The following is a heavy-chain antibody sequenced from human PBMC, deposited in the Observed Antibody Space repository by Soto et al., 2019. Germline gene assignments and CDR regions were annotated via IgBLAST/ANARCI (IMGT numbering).Heavy chain of an antibody. J-gene: IGHJ6*02. V-gene: IGHV1-3*01. CDR2: INAGSGNT. D-gene: IGHD3-9*01. Sequence: ASVKVSCKATGYTFSAYTMNWVRQAPGQSLEWMGWINAGSGNTKYSQNFQGRVSITRDTSASTVYTELTGLTSEDTAVYYCARKYYAIFGDNGMDVWGQGTTVTVS. CDR3: ARKYYAIFGDNGMDV. CDR1: GYTFSAYT.